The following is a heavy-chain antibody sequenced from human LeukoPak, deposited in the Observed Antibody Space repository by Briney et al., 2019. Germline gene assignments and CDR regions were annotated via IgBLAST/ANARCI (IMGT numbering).Heavy chain of an antibody. Sequence: PGGSLGLSCAASGFTFSSYAMSWVRQAPGKGLEWVSAISGSGGSTYYADSVKGRFTISRDNSKNTLYLQMNSLRAEDTAVYYCAKDGELYYYGSGSYYDYWGQGTLVTVSS. CDR2: ISGSGGST. V-gene: IGHV3-23*01. J-gene: IGHJ4*02. CDR3: AKDGELYYYGSGSYYDY. D-gene: IGHD3-10*01. CDR1: GFTFSSYA.